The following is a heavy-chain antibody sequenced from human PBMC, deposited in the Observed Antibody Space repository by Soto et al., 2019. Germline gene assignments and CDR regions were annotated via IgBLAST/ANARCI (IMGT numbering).Heavy chain of an antibody. D-gene: IGHD3-22*01. Sequence: GGSLRLSCAASGFTFSSYGMHWVRQAPGKGLEWVAVISYDGSNKYYADSVKGRFTISRDNSKNTLYLQMNSLRAEDTAVYYCAKDYYDSSGYLFLDYYFDYWGQGTLVTVSS. CDR3: AKDYYDSSGYLFLDYYFDY. CDR1: GFTFSSYG. V-gene: IGHV3-30*18. CDR2: ISYDGSNK. J-gene: IGHJ4*02.